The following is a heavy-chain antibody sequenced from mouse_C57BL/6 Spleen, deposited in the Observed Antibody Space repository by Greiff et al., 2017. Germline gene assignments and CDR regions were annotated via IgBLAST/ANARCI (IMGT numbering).Heavy chain of an antibody. CDR1: GYAFSSSW. CDR3: ARFGDGDYFDY. J-gene: IGHJ2*01. CDR2: IYPGDGDT. Sequence: SGPELVKPGASVKISCKASGYAFSSSWMNWVKQRPGKGLEWIGRIYPGDGDTNYNGKFKGKATLTADKSSSTAYMQLSSLTSEDSAVYFCARFGDGDYFDYWGQGTTLTVSS. D-gene: IGHD3-1*01. V-gene: IGHV1-82*01.